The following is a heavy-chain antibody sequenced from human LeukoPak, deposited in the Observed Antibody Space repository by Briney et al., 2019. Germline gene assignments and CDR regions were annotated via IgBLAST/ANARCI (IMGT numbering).Heavy chain of an antibody. V-gene: IGHV4-30-4*01. CDR2: IYYSGST. CDR1: GGSISSGDYY. Sequence: SQTLSLTCTVSGGSISSGDYYWSWIRQPPGKGLEWIGYIYYSGSTYYNPSLKSRVTISVGTSKNQFSLKLSSVTAADTAVYYCARGREEYQMRHYFDYWGQGTLVTVSS. J-gene: IGHJ4*02. D-gene: IGHD2-2*01. CDR3: ARGREEYQMRHYFDY.